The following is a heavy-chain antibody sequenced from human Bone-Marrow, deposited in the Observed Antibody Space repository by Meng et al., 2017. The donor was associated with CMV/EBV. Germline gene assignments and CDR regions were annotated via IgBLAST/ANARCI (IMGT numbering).Heavy chain of an antibody. Sequence: KVSCKGSGYSFTGYWIGWVRQMPGKGLEWMGIIYPGDSDTRYSPSFQGQVTISADKSISTAYLQWSSLKASDTAMYYCARPKGLYNWNPADYWGQGTLVTVSS. V-gene: IGHV5-51*01. CDR3: ARPKGLYNWNPADY. CDR1: GYSFTGYW. CDR2: IYPGDSDT. J-gene: IGHJ4*02. D-gene: IGHD1-20*01.